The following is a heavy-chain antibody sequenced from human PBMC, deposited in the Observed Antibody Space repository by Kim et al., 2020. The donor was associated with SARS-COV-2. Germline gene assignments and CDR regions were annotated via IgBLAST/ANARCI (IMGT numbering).Heavy chain of an antibody. D-gene: IGHD4-17*01. CDR1: GYTFTSYG. J-gene: IGHJ6*02. Sequence: ASVKVSCKASGYTFTSYGISWVRQAPGQGLEWMGWISAYNGNTNYAQKLQGRVTMTTDTSTSTAYMELRSLRSDDTAVYYCARRGGTVTTLYYYGMDVWGQGTTVTVSS. CDR3: ARRGGTVTTLYYYGMDV. V-gene: IGHV1-18*01. CDR2: ISAYNGNT.